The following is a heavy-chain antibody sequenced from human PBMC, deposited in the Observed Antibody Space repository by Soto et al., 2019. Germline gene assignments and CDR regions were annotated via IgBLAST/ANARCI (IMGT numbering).Heavy chain of an antibody. Sequence: QVQLQESGPGLVKPSGTLSLTCAVSSGSISSSTWWNWVRQPPGKGLEWIGEIYHSGSTNYNPSLKSRVTISVDKSKNQFSLKLSSVTAADTAVYYCARADCSGGSCYSSANWFDPWGQGTLVTVSS. CDR2: IYHSGST. CDR3: ARADCSGGSCYSSANWFDP. D-gene: IGHD2-15*01. CDR1: SGSISSSTW. J-gene: IGHJ5*02. V-gene: IGHV4-4*02.